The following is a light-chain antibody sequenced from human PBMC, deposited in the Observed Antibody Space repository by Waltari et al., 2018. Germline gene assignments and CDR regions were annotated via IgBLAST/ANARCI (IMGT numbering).Light chain of an antibody. V-gene: IGLV1-44*01. CDR1: SSNIGSTT. CDR2: SNN. J-gene: IGLJ3*02. Sequence: QSVLTQPPSASGTPGQRATISCSGSSSNIGSTTVTWYQQLPGTAPKLLIYSNNQRPSGVPDRFSGSKSGTSASLAISGLQSEDEADYYCAAWDDSLNGPVFGGGTKLTVL. CDR3: AAWDDSLNGPV.